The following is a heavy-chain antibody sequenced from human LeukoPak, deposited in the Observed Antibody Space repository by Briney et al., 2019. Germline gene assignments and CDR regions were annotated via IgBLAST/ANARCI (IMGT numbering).Heavy chain of an antibody. Sequence: ASMKVSCKASGYTFTSYGISRVRQAPGQGLEWMGWISAYNGNTNYAQKLQGRVTMTTDTSTSTAYMELRSLRSDDTAVYYCASDSYYDILTGPLYYGMDVWGQGTTVTVSS. CDR2: ISAYNGNT. CDR3: ASDSYYDILTGPLYYGMDV. J-gene: IGHJ6*02. CDR1: GYTFTSYG. D-gene: IGHD3-9*01. V-gene: IGHV1-18*01.